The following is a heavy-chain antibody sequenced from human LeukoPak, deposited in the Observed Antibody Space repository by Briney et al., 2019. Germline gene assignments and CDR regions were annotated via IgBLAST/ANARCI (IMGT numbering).Heavy chain of an antibody. CDR2: KKKDGSET. CDR3: AKCSCDILTGYLKNYYYFDMDV. J-gene: IGHJ6*03. V-gene: IGHV3-7*01. D-gene: IGHD3-9*01. Sequence: GGSLRLSCAASGFTFSSHWMSWVRHAPGKGVEWVDNKKKDGSETYYVDAVKSRFTISRDNSKNTLYLQMNSLSGECTAVYYWAKCSCDILTGYLKNYYYFDMDVWGKGTTVTIS. CDR1: GFTFSSHW.